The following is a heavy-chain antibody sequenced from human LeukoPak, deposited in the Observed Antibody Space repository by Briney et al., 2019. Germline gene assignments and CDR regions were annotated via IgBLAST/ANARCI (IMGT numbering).Heavy chain of an antibody. CDR1: GVSISSSSFY. CDR2: IYYSGIT. J-gene: IGHJ4*02. Sequence: SETLSLTCTVSGVSISSSSFYWRWIRQPPGKGLEWIGSIYYSGITHYNPSLKSRVTISVDTSKNQFSLKLNSVTAADTAVYYCATFDCWGQGTLVTVSS. CDR3: ATFDC. V-gene: IGHV4-39*01.